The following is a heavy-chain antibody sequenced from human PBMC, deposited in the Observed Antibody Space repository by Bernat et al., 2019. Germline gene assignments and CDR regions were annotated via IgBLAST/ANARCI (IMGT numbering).Heavy chain of an antibody. Sequence: EVQLLESGGDLVQPGGSLRLSCVASGFTFSSNAMAWVRQAPGKGLEWLSAISGSGGSTYYADSVKCRFTISRDNSKNTLYLQMNSLRADETAVYFCAKEYVSRCSLSFDYWGQATLVTVSS. J-gene: IGHJ4*02. D-gene: IGHD3-16*01. CDR2: ISGSGGST. CDR3: AKEYVSRCSLSFDY. CDR1: GFTFSSNA. V-gene: IGHV3-23*01.